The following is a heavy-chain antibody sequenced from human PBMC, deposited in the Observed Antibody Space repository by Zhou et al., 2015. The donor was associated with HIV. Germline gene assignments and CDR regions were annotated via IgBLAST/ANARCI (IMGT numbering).Heavy chain of an antibody. D-gene: IGHD3-22*01. CDR1: GDTFTSYA. CDR2: VIPVFGTA. V-gene: IGHV1-69*06. Sequence: QVQLVQSGAEVKEPGSSVRVSCKASGDTFTSYAISWVRQAPGQGLEWMGGVIPVFGTATYTDRFKGRVTITADKSTSTAYMDMSGLTSADTAVYYCARLLGDSDIRPDFLYIWGRRTNGRPSL. CDR3: ARLLGDSDIRPDFLYI. J-gene: IGHJ3*02.